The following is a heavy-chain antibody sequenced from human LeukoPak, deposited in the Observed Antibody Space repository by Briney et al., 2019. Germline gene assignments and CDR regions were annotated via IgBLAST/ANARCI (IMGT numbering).Heavy chain of an antibody. V-gene: IGHV4-59*01. CDR1: GGSISSYY. Sequence: SETLSLTCTVSGGSISSYYWSWIRQPPGKGLEWIGYIYYSGSTNYNPSLKSRATISVDTSKNQFSLKLSSVTAADTAVYYCARHVRGVTEYYGMDVWGKGTTVTVSS. CDR2: IYYSGST. J-gene: IGHJ6*04. D-gene: IGHD3-10*01. CDR3: ARHVRGVTEYYGMDV.